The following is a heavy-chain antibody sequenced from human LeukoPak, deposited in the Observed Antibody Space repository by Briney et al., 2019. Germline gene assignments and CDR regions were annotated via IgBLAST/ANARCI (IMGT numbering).Heavy chain of an antibody. J-gene: IGHJ4*02. V-gene: IGHV4-4*09. CDR1: GGSISSYY. D-gene: IGHD5-24*01. CDR2: IYTSGST. Sequence: SETLSLTCTVSGGSISSYYWSRIRQPPGKGLEWIGYIYTSGSTNYNPSLKSRVTISVDTSKNQFSLKLSSVTAADTAVYYCARHLKMATIKGGFDYWGQGTLVTVSS. CDR3: ARHLKMATIKGGFDY.